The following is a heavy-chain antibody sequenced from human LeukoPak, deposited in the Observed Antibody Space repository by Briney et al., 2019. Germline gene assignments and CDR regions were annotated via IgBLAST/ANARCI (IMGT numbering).Heavy chain of an antibody. V-gene: IGHV1-8*01. J-gene: IGHJ5*02. CDR1: GYTFTSYD. D-gene: IGHD2-15*01. Sequence: ASVKVSCKASGYTFTSYDINWVRQATGQGLEWMGWMNPNSGNTGYAQKFQGRVTMTRNTSISTAYMGLSSLRSEDTAVYYCARVGPYCSGGSCYSSFRVRWFDPWGQGTLVTVSS. CDR3: ARVGPYCSGGSCYSSFRVRWFDP. CDR2: MNPNSGNT.